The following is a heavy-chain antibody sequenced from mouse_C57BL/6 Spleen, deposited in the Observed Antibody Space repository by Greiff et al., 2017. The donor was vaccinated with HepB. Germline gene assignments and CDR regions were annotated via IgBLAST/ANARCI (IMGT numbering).Heavy chain of an antibody. Sequence: EVQVVESGEGLVKPGGSLKLSCAASGFTFSSYAMSWVRQTPEKRLEWVAYISSGGDYIYYADTVKGRFTISRDNARNTLYLQMSSLKSEDTAMYYCTRDLYYGNFYYAMDYWGQGTSVTVSS. J-gene: IGHJ4*01. CDR2: ISSGGDYI. D-gene: IGHD2-1*01. CDR3: TRDLYYGNFYYAMDY. CDR1: GFTFSSYA. V-gene: IGHV5-9-1*02.